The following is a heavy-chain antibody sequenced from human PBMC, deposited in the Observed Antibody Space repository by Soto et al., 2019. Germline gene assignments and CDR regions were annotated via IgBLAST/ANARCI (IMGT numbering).Heavy chain of an antibody. CDR1: GGSISSSSYY. Sequence: SETLSLTCTVSGGSISSSSYYWGWIRQPPGKGLEWIGSIYYSGSTYYNPSLKSRVTISVDTSKNQFSLKLSSVTAADTAVYYCARPAVAAASSGAFDIWGQGTMVTVSS. V-gene: IGHV4-39*01. J-gene: IGHJ3*02. CDR3: ARPAVAAASSGAFDI. CDR2: IYYSGST. D-gene: IGHD6-19*01.